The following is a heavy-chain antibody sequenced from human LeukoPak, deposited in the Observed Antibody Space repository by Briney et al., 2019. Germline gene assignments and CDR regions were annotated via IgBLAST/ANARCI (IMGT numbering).Heavy chain of an antibody. CDR3: ARADLGGSYSSYFDY. CDR1: GFSFSSYA. D-gene: IGHD1-26*01. J-gene: IGHJ4*02. Sequence: GGSLRLSCAASGFSFSSYAMHWVRQAPGKVLEWVSYISSSGSTIYYADSVKGRFTISRDNAKNSLYLQMNSLRAEDTAVYYCARADLGGSYSSYFDYWGQGTLVTVSS. V-gene: IGHV3-48*04. CDR2: ISSSGSTI.